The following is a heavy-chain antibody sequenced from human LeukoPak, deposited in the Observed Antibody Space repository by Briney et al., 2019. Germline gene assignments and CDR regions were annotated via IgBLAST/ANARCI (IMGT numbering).Heavy chain of an antibody. CDR2: ISYDGSNK. D-gene: IGHD3-10*01. Sequence: GGSLRLSCAPSGFTFSTYGMPWVRQAPGKGLEWVAVISYDGSNKYYADSVKGRFTISRDNSKNTLYLQMNSLRAEDTAVYYCAKDLPLRGVIIGNNFDYWGQGTLVTVSS. J-gene: IGHJ4*02. V-gene: IGHV3-30*18. CDR3: AKDLPLRGVIIGNNFDY. CDR1: GFTFSTYG.